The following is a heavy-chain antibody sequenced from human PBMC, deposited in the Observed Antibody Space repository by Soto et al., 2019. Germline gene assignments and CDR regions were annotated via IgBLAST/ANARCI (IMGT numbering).Heavy chain of an antibody. Sequence: PGESLKISCAASGFTFRSYAMNWVRQTQEKGLEWVSSISSTSTYTHYADSVKGRFTISRDNANNSLFLQMNSLRAEDTAISYCARDLALAGNYWGQGALVTVSS. CDR2: ISSTSTYT. J-gene: IGHJ4*02. CDR3: ARDLALAGNY. CDR1: GFTFRSYA. V-gene: IGHV3-21*01. D-gene: IGHD6-19*01.